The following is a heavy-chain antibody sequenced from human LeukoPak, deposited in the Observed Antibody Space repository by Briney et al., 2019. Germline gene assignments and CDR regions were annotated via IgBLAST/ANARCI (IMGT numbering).Heavy chain of an antibody. V-gene: IGHV3-15*01. CDR3: TTWVKTPTMSWY. J-gene: IGHJ4*02. CDR1: EFTFSDAW. CDR2: IKSKSDGGTS. D-gene: IGHD3-10*02. Sequence: GGSLRLSCAASEFTFSDAWMTWVRQAPGKGLEWVGRIKSKSDGGTSEYAAPVKGRFIISRDDSKNTMYLQMNSLRTEDTGMYYCTTWVKTPTMSWYWGQGTLVTVSS.